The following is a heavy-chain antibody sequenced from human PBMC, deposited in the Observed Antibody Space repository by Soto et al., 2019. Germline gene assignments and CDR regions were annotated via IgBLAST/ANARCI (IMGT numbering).Heavy chain of an antibody. J-gene: IGHJ3*02. CDR3: ARGLAYGGGDCYPVAFDI. CDR1: GFTFSDHY. V-gene: IGHV3-72*01. Sequence: EVQLVESGGGLVQPGGSLRLSCAASGFTFSDHYMDWVRQAPGKGLEWVGRTRNKANSYTTEYAASVKGRFTISRDDSKNSLYLQMNSLKTEATAVYYCARGLAYGGGDCYPVAFDIWGQGTMVTVSS. D-gene: IGHD2-21*02. CDR2: TRNKANSYTT.